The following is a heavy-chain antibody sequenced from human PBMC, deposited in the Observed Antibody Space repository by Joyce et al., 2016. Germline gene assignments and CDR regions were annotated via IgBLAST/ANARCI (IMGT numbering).Heavy chain of an antibody. V-gene: IGHV3-74*03. J-gene: IGHJ4*02. Sequence: EVQLVESGGALVQPGGSLRLSCLASVFTFADYWMHCVRQTPEMGLVWVSRISADGRKIMYADPVRGRVTVSRGNAKNTLYLQMNDLRVEETAVYFCAREQTVYGPSTFDYWGQGTLVTVSS. D-gene: IGHD2-8*01. CDR2: ISADGRKI. CDR3: AREQTVYGPSTFDY. CDR1: VFTFADYW.